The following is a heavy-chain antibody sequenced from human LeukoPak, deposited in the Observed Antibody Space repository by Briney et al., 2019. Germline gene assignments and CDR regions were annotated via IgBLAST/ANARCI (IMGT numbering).Heavy chain of an antibody. CDR1: GFTFSSYG. D-gene: IGHD6-13*01. CDR3: AKGWSSSWSNDAFDI. V-gene: IGHV3-30*02. Sequence: GGSLRLSCAASGFTFSSYGIHWVRQAPGKGLEWVVFIRYDGSNSYYTDSVRGRFTISRDNSKNTLYLQMNSLRVEDTAVYYCAKGWSSSWSNDAFDIWGQGTMVTVSS. CDR2: IRYDGSNS. J-gene: IGHJ3*02.